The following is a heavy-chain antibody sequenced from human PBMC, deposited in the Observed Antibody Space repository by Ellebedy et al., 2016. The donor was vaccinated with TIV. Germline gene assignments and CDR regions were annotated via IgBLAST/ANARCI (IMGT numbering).Heavy chain of an antibody. D-gene: IGHD5-24*01. V-gene: IGHV3-48*03. CDR1: GFTFNNYN. J-gene: IGHJ4*02. CDR3: ARDMGRWLQFLAY. Sequence: GGSLRLSCAASGFTFNNYNMIWVRQAPGKGLEWISYISSDGITTDYADSVKGRFIISRDNAKASVSLHMNSLRAEDTAVYYCARDMGRWLQFLAYWGQGTLVTVSS. CDR2: ISSDGITT.